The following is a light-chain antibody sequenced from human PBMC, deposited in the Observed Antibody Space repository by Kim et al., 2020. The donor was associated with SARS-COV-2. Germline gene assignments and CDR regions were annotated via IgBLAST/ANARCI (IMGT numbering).Light chain of an antibody. V-gene: IGKV2-30*01. J-gene: IGKJ1*01. CDR3: MQATHCPWT. Sequence: DVVMTQSPLSLPVTLGQPASISCRSSQSLVYSDGNTYLNWFQQRPGQSPRRLIYNVSNRDSGVPDRFSGSGSGTDFTLKISSLEAEDVGVYYCMQATHCPWTFGQGTKVDIK. CDR2: NVS. CDR1: QSLVYSDGNTY.